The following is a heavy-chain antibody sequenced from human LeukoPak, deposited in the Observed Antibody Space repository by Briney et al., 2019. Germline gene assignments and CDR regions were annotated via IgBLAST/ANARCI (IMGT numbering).Heavy chain of an antibody. V-gene: IGHV3-7*03. CDR1: GFTFSSYW. J-gene: IGHJ4*02. D-gene: IGHD1-26*01. CDR3: AKDVVIVGATLGFDY. Sequence: SGGSLRLSCAASGFTFSSYWMSWVRQAPGKGLEWVANIKQDGSEKYYVDSVKGRFTISRDNAKNSLYLQMNSLRAEDTAVYYCAKDVVIVGATLGFDYWGQGTLVTVSS. CDR2: IKQDGSEK.